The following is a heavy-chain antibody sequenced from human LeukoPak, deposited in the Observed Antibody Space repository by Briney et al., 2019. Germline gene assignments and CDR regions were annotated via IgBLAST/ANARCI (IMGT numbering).Heavy chain of an antibody. CDR2: IYHSGST. CDR3: ARDIGNKNYYYYYMDV. V-gene: IGHV4-34*01. CDR1: GGSFSGYY. Sequence: SETLSLTCAVYGGSFSGYYWSWIRQPPGKGLEWIGSIYHSGSTYYNPSLKSRVTISVDTSKNQFSLKLSSVTAADTAVYYCARDIGNKNYYYYYMDVWGKGTTVTVSS. J-gene: IGHJ6*03. D-gene: IGHD1-14*01.